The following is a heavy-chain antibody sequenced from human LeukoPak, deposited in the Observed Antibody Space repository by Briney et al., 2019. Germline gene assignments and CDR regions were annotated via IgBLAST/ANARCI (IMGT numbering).Heavy chain of an antibody. V-gene: IGHV3-23*01. CDR2: ISGSGDNT. D-gene: IGHD5-18*01. Sequence: GGSLRLSCAASGFTFSSYAMNWVRQAPGKGLEWVSVISGSGDNTYYGDSVKGRFTISRDNSKNTLYLQMNSLRAEDTAVYYCAKERTDTRYDQYFDYWGQGTLVTVSS. CDR3: AKERTDTRYDQYFDY. CDR1: GFTFSSYA. J-gene: IGHJ4*02.